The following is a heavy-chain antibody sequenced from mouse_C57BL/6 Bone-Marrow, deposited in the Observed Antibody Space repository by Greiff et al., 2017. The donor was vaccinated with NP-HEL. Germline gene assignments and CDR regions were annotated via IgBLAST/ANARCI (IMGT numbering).Heavy chain of an antibody. V-gene: IGHV5-12*01. D-gene: IGHD2-3*01. CDR2: ISNGGGST. CDR3: ARRGVYDGYYWYFDV. CDR1: GFTFSDYY. J-gene: IGHJ1*03. Sequence: EVKLMESGGGLVQPGGSLKLSCAASGFTFSDYYMYWVRQTPEKRLEWVAYISNGGGSTYYPDTVKGRFTISRDNAKNTLYLQMSRLKSEDTAMYYCARRGVYDGYYWYFDVWGTGTTVTVSS.